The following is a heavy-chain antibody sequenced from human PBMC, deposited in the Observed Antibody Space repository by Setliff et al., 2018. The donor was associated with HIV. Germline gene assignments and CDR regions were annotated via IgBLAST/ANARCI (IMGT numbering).Heavy chain of an antibody. J-gene: IGHJ3*02. D-gene: IGHD4-17*01. CDR2: IYSGGNT. CDR1: GFTVSSNY. CDR3: ASGREQGLRHAFDI. V-gene: IGHV3-53*01. Sequence: PSETLRLSCAASGFTVSSNYMSWARQAPGKGLEWVSLIYSGGNTYYADSVKGRFTISRDNVKNALYLQMNSLRAEDTAVYYCASGREQGLRHAFDIWGQGAMVTVSS.